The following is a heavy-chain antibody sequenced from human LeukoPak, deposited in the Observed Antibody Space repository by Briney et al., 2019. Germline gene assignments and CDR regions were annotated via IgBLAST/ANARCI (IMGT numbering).Heavy chain of an antibody. Sequence: GGSLRLSCVASGYTFSNYWMTWVRQAPGKGLEWVANIKEDGSEKNYADSVKGRFTISRDNAKNSLYLQMNSLRGEDTAVYYCARARYSDFWGQGTLVTVSS. V-gene: IGHV3-7*01. CDR2: IKEDGSEK. J-gene: IGHJ4*02. CDR3: ARARYSDF. CDR1: GYTFSNYW.